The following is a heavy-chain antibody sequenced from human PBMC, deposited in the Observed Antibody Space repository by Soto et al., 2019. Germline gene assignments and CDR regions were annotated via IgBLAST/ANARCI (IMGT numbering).Heavy chain of an antibody. V-gene: IGHV1-69*06. Sequence: SVKVSCKASGGTFSSYAISWVRQAPGQGLEWMGGIIPIFGTANYAQKFQGRVTITADKSTSTAYMELSSLRSVDTAVYDCARGIEGLPPSAFDIWGQGTSVIVSS. J-gene: IGHJ3*02. D-gene: IGHD5-12*01. CDR3: ARGIEGLPPSAFDI. CDR1: GGTFSSYA. CDR2: IIPIFGTA.